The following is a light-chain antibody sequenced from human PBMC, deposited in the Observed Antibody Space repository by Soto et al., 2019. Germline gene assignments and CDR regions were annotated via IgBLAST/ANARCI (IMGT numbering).Light chain of an antibody. J-gene: IGKJ2*01. V-gene: IGKV2-30*01. CDR3: MQTAHWPYT. CDR1: QSLAYSDGHTY. CDR2: KVS. Sequence: EVVMTQSPLTLPVTLGQPASISCRSGQSLAYSDGHTYLDWFQQRPGQSPRRLIYKVSNRDSGVPDRFIGSGSGTNFTLKISRVEAEDVGIYYCMQTAHWPYTFGRGTKLEIK.